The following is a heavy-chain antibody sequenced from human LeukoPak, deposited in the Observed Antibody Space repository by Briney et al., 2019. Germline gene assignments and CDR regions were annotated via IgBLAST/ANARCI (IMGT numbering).Heavy chain of an antibody. D-gene: IGHD7-27*01. V-gene: IGHV4-31*03. CDR1: GGSISSGGYY. J-gene: IGHJ3*02. CDR2: IYYSGST. CDR3: ARDKPANLGAFDI. Sequence: SETLSLTCTVSGGSISSGGYYWSWLRQHPGKGLEWIGYIYYSGSTYYNPSLKSRVTISVDTSKNQFSLKLSSVTAADTAVYYCARDKPANLGAFDIWGQGTMVTVSS.